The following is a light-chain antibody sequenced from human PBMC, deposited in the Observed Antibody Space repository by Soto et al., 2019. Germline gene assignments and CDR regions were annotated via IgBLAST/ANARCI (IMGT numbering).Light chain of an antibody. V-gene: IGKV1-12*01. J-gene: IGKJ4*01. Sequence: DIQMTQSASSVSASVGDKVTVSCRASQGISTWLAWYQQKPGQAPKLLIHTTSTLRDGVPPRFSGSGSGTEFTLTISSLQPEDSATYYCQQTATFPLTFGGGTKVEIK. CDR1: QGISTW. CDR2: TTS. CDR3: QQTATFPLT.